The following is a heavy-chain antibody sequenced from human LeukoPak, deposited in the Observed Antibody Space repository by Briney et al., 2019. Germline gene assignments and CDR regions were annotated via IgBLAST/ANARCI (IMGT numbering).Heavy chain of an antibody. CDR3: ARGDPRGYSSGWYVPLADFDY. CDR2: IYSAGST. V-gene: IGHV3-53*01. CDR1: GFTVSSNS. D-gene: IGHD6-19*01. J-gene: IGHJ4*02. Sequence: GGSLRLSCTVSGFTVSSNSMSWVRQAPGKGLEWVSFIYSAGSTHYSDSVKGRFTISIDNSKNTLYLQMNSLRAEDTAVYYCARGDPRGYSSGWYVPLADFDYWGQGTLVTVSS.